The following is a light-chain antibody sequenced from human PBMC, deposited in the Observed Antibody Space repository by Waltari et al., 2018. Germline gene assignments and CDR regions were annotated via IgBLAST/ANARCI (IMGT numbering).Light chain of an antibody. CDR1: KLGDKY. CDR3: QAWDSSVV. CDR2: QDT. Sequence: SYELTQPPSVSVSPGQTASITCSGDKLGDKYACWYQQRPGQSPVLVIYQDTKRPSGIHDRFSGSNSGNTATLTISGTQAMDEADYYCQAWDSSVVFGGGTKLTVL. V-gene: IGLV3-1*01. J-gene: IGLJ2*01.